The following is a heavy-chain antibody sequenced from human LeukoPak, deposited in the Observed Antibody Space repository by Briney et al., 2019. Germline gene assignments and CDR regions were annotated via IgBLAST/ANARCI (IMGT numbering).Heavy chain of an antibody. CDR2: IYTSGST. CDR1: GGSINSGSYY. D-gene: IGHD3-3*01. J-gene: IGHJ4*02. V-gene: IGHV4-61*02. Sequence: PSQTLSLTCTVSGGSINSGSYYWSWIRQPAGKGLEWIGRIYTSGSTNYNPSLKSRVTISVDTSKNQFSLKLSSVTAADTAVYYCARGTWRYYFDYWGQGTLVTVSS. CDR3: ARGTWRYYFDY.